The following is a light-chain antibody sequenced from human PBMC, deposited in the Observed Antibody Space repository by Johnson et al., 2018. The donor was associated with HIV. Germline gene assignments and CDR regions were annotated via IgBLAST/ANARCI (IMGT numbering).Light chain of an antibody. V-gene: IGLV1-51*02. CDR2: ETN. Sequence: QSVLTQPPSVSAAPGQRVTISCSGSTSNIGNNYVSWYQQLPGTAPKLLIYETNKRHSGIPDRFSGSKSGTSAALDITGLQTGDEADDSCGTWDSSLSAHYVFGTVTKITV. CDR1: TSNIGNNY. CDR3: GTWDSSLSAHYV. J-gene: IGLJ1*01.